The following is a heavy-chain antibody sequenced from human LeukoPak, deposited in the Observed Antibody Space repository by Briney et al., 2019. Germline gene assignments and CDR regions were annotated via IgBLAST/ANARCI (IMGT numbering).Heavy chain of an antibody. Sequence: PSETLSLTCTISGGSISSNYWSWIRQPPGKGLEWIGYCHYSGNTNYNPPLTSRATISVDMSKNQFSLTLNSVTAADTAVYYCARSASSTSRSAFDIWGQGTRVTPSS. CDR3: ARSASSTSRSAFDI. V-gene: IGHV4-59*13. J-gene: IGHJ3*02. CDR2: CHYSGNT. CDR1: GGSISSNY.